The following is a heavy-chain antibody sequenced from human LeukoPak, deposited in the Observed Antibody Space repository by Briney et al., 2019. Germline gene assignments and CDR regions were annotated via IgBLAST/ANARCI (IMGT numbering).Heavy chain of an antibody. J-gene: IGHJ4*02. V-gene: IGHV3-53*01. D-gene: IGHD3-10*02. CDR1: GFTVSSNY. Sequence: PGGSLRLSCAASGFTVSSNYMSWVRQAPGKGLEWVSVIYSGGSTYYADSVKGRFTISRDNSKNTLYLQMNSLRAEDTAVYYCARENTMSLFDYWGQGTLVIVSS. CDR2: IYSGGST. CDR3: ARENTMSLFDY.